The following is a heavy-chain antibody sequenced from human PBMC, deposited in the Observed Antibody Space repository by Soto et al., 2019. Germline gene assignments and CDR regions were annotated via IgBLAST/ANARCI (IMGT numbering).Heavy chain of an antibody. D-gene: IGHD5-18*01. V-gene: IGHV1-69*13. J-gene: IGHJ6*02. CDR2: IIPIFGTA. CDR3: ARRGRGYSYGHLWYYYGMDV. CDR1: GGTFSSYA. Sequence: SVKVSCKASGGTFSSYAISWVRQAPGQGLEWMGGIIPIFGTANYAQKFQGRVTITADESTSTAYMELSSLRSEDTAVYYCARRGRGYSYGHLWYYYGMDVWGQGTTVTVSS.